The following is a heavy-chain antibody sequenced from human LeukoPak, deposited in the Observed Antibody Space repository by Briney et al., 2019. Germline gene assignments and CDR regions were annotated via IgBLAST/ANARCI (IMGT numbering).Heavy chain of an antibody. V-gene: IGHV3-21*01. CDR3: ARESGFGELFPYAFDI. CDR2: ISSSSSYI. Sequence: PGGSLRLSCAASGFTFSSYSMNWVRQAPGKGLEWVSSISSSSSYIYYADSVKGRFTISRDNAKNSLYLQMNSLRAEDTAVYYCARESGFGELFPYAFDIWGQGTVVTVSS. D-gene: IGHD3-10*01. CDR1: GFTFSSYS. J-gene: IGHJ3*02.